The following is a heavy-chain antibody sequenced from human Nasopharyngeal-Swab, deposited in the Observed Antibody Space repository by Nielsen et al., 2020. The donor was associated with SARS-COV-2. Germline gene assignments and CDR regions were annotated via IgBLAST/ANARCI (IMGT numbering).Heavy chain of an antibody. CDR1: GFTFSSYW. Sequence: GESLKISCAASGFTFSSYWMHWVRQAPGKGLVWVSTIDAGGGNTWYADSVKGRFTISRDNSKSTLYLQMNSLRADDTALYYCADPPFSEYWGQGTLVTVSS. CDR2: IDAGGGNT. J-gene: IGHJ4*02. V-gene: IGHV3-23*01. CDR3: ADPPFSEY.